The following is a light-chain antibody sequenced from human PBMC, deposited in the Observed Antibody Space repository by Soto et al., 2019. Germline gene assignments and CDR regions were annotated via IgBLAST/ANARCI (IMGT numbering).Light chain of an antibody. CDR3: RSSTTTTSLVV. V-gene: IGLV2-14*01. CDR1: SSDIGDYNY. J-gene: IGLJ3*02. Sequence: QSALTQPASVSGSPGQSITISCTGTSSDIGDYNYVSWYQQYPGKVPKLVIYDVSHRPSGVSNRFSGSKSGNTASLTISGLQAEDEADYYCRSSTTTTSLVVFGGGTKLTVL. CDR2: DVS.